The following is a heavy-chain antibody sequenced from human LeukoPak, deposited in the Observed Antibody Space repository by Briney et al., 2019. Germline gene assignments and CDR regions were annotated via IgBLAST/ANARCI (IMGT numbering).Heavy chain of an antibody. J-gene: IGHJ4*02. CDR1: GLTFSNYA. D-gene: IGHD4-17*01. Sequence: GGSLRPSCAASGLTFSNYAMNWVRQASGRGLEWVSGITDSGRKTYYADSVKGRFSISRDNSKNTVYLQMSDLRAEDTAVYYCAKITKATTPNYWGQGTLVTVSS. CDR2: ITDSGRKT. CDR3: AKITKATTPNY. V-gene: IGHV3-23*01.